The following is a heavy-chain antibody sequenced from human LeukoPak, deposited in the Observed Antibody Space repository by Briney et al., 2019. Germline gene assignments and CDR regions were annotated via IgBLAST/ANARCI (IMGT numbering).Heavy chain of an antibody. J-gene: IGHJ4*02. CDR1: GFTFSSYA. V-gene: IGHV3-30*04. D-gene: IGHD3-10*01. Sequence: GGSLRLSCAASGFTFSSYAMHWVRQAPGKGLEWVAVISYDGSNKYYADSVKGRFTIPRDNSKNTLYVQMNSLRAEDTAVYYCARDSAYGSGSYYSWGQGTLVTVSS. CDR3: ARDSAYGSGSYYS. CDR2: ISYDGSNK.